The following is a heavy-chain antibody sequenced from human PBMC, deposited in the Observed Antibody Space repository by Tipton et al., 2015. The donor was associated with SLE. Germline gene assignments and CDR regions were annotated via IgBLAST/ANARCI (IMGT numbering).Heavy chain of an antibody. CDR1: GYTFTSYD. CDR2: MNPNSGNT. J-gene: IGHJ6*03. V-gene: IGHV1-8*02. D-gene: IGHD5-18*01. CDR3: ARANTALRYYYYYMDV. Sequence: QLVQSGAEVKKPGASVKVSCKASGYTFTSYDINWVRQATGQGLEWMGWMNPNSGNTGYAQKFQGRVTMTRNTSVGTAYMELSSLRSEDTAVYYCARANTALRYYYYYMDVWGKGTTVTVSS.